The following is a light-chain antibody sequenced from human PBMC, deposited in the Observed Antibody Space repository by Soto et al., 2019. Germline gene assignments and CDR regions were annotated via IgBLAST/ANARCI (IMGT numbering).Light chain of an antibody. J-gene: IGKJ1*01. CDR1: QSVSIN. CDR2: GAS. V-gene: IGKV3-15*01. Sequence: EIVMTQSPVTLSVSPGERATLSCRASQSVSINLAWYQQKPGQAPRLLIYGASTRATGIPARLSGSGSGTEFTLTISSLQSEDFAVYYCQHYNNWPPWTFGQGTKVEIK. CDR3: QHYNNWPPWT.